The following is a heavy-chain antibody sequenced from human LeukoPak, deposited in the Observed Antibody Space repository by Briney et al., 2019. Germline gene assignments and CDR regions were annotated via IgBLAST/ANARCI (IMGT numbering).Heavy chain of an antibody. Sequence: PGRSLRLSCAASGFTFDDYAMHWVRQAPGKGLEWVSGISWNSGSIGYADSVKGRFTISRDNAKNSLYLQMNSLRAEDTALYYCAKGHPHFNYFDCWGQGTLVTVSS. CDR1: GFTFDDYA. J-gene: IGHJ4*02. CDR3: AKGHPHFNYFDC. D-gene: IGHD2/OR15-2a*01. CDR2: ISWNSGSI. V-gene: IGHV3-9*01.